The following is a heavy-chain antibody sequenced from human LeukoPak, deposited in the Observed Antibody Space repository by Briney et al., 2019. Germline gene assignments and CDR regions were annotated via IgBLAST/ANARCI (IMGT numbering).Heavy chain of an antibody. CDR1: GFTFSSYS. CDR2: ISGSSSYI. CDR3: ARGAYYSNYEALDY. V-gene: IGHV3-21*01. D-gene: IGHD4-11*01. J-gene: IGHJ4*02. Sequence: GGSLRLSCAASGFTFSSYSMNWVRQAPGKGLEWVSSISGSSSYIYYADSVKGRFTISRDNAKNSLYLQMNSLRAEDTAVYYCARGAYYSNYEALDYWGQGTLFTVSS.